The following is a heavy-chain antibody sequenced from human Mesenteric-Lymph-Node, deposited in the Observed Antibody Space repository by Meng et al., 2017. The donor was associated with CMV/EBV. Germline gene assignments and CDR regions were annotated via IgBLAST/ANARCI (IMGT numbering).Heavy chain of an antibody. CDR3: ARQFLTGEIDY. J-gene: IGHJ4*02. D-gene: IGHD7-27*01. CDR2: IYYSGST. Sequence: SETLSLTCSVSGGSVSSGSYYWSWIRQPPGRGLEWIAYIYYSGSTNYNPSLKSRVTISVDTSKNQFSLKLSSVTAADTAVHYCARQFLTGEIDYWGQGTLVTVSS. V-gene: IGHV4-61*01. CDR1: GGSVSSGSYY.